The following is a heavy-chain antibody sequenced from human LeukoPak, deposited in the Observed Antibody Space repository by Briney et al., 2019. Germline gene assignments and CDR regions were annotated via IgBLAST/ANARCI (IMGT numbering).Heavy chain of an antibody. Sequence: GGSLRLSCAASGFTFSSYGMHWVRQAPGKGLEWVAVIWYDGSNKYYADSVKGRFTISRDNSKNTLYLQMNSLRAEDTAVYYCAKGADPITNFGVVTDPFDYWGQGTLVTVSS. CDR2: IWYDGSNK. D-gene: IGHD3-3*01. V-gene: IGHV3-33*06. CDR3: AKGADPITNFGVVTDPFDY. CDR1: GFTFSSYG. J-gene: IGHJ4*02.